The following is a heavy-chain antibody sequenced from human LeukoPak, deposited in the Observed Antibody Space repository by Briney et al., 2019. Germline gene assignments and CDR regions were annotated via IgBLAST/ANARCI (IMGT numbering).Heavy chain of an antibody. Sequence: GESLKISCKGSGYSFTSYWIGWVRQMPGKGLEWMGIIYPGDSDTRYSPSFQGQVTISADKSISTAYLQWSSLKASDTAMYYCARLLSNYCYYYYMDVWGKGTTVTVSS. D-gene: IGHD4-11*01. J-gene: IGHJ6*03. CDR2: IYPGDSDT. CDR3: ARLLSNYCYYYYMDV. V-gene: IGHV5-51*01. CDR1: GYSFTSYW.